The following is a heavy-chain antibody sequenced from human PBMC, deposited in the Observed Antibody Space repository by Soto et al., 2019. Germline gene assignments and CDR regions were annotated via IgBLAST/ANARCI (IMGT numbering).Heavy chain of an antibody. D-gene: IGHD2-21*02. Sequence: QVHLVQSGAEVKKPGASVKVSCKASGYTFTDYYMYWVRQAPGQGLEWMAWINPKSGGTNFAQKFQGRVTMTRDTPINTAYMELRRLRSDDTAVYYCARSPGGGDCYSGICFGMDVWGQGTTVTVSS. J-gene: IGHJ6*02. CDR3: ARSPGGGDCYSGICFGMDV. V-gene: IGHV1-2*02. CDR1: GYTFTDYY. CDR2: INPKSGGT.